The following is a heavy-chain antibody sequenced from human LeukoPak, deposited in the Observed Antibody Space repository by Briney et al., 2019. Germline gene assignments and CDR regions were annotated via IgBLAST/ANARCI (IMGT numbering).Heavy chain of an antibody. V-gene: IGHV1-18*01. Sequence: GASVKVSCKASGYTFTSYGISWVRQAPGQGLEWMGWISAYNGNTNYAQKLQGRVTMTTDTSTSTAYKELRSLRSDDTAVYYCARTVAAGYSSSYDPWGQGTLVTVSS. CDR2: ISAYNGNT. CDR3: ARTVAAGYSSSYDP. D-gene: IGHD6-6*01. CDR1: GYTFTSYG. J-gene: IGHJ5*02.